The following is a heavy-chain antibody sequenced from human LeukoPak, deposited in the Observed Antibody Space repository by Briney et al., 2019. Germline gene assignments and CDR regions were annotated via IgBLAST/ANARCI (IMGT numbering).Heavy chain of an antibody. J-gene: IGHJ3*02. Sequence: SVKLSCKASGRTFSSYAISWVPQAPGQGLEWMGGIIPIFGTENYAQKFQGRVTITTDESTSTAYMELSSLRSEDTAVYYCAHLAGDYSGSYPPDAFDIWGQGTMVTVSS. CDR2: IIPIFGTE. CDR3: AHLAGDYSGSYPPDAFDI. D-gene: IGHD1-26*01. V-gene: IGHV1-69*05. CDR1: GRTFSSYA.